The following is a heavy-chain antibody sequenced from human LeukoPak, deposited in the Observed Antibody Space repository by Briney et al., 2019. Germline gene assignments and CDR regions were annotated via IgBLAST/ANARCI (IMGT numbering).Heavy chain of an antibody. CDR1: GGSIISDIYL. J-gene: IGHJ3*02. V-gene: IGHV4-39*07. CDR3: ARGRKQWLVPHIVGATNAFDI. CDR2: INHSGST. Sequence: PSETLSLTCTVSGGSIISDIYLWGWIRQPPGKGLEWIGEINHSGSTNYNPSLKSRVTISVDTSKNQFSLKLSSVTAADTAVYYCARGRKQWLVPHIVGATNAFDIWGQGTMVTVSS. D-gene: IGHD1-26*01.